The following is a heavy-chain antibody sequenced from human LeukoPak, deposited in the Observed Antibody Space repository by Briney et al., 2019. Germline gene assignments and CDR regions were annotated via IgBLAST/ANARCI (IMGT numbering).Heavy chain of an antibody. D-gene: IGHD3-22*01. V-gene: IGHV1-69*13. CDR2: IIPIFGTA. CDR1: GGTFISYA. J-gene: IGHJ4*02. Sequence: GASVKVSCKDSGGTFISYAISWVRQAPGQGLEWMGGIIPIFGTANYAQKFQGRVTITADESTSTAYMELSSLRSEDTAVYYCARGGTYYYDSSGYRSGSFDYWGQGTLVTVSS. CDR3: ARGGTYYYDSSGYRSGSFDY.